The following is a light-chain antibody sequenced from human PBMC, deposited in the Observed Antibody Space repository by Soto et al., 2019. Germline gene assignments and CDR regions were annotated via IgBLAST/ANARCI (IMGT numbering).Light chain of an antibody. Sequence: QSVLTQPPSVSAAPGQKVTISCSGSSSNTGNNYVSWYQQLPGTAPTLLIYEDNKRPSGIPDRFSGSKSVTSASLGITGLQTGDEADYYCGTWDSSLSVVIFGGGTKMTVL. CDR3: GTWDSSLSVVI. CDR1: SSNTGNNY. CDR2: EDN. J-gene: IGLJ2*01. V-gene: IGLV1-51*02.